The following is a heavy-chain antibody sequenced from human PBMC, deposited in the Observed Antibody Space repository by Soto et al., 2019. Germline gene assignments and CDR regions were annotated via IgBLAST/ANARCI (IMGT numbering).Heavy chain of an antibody. CDR1: GFTLSSYS. CDR3: ARDNPRSSGWDV. V-gene: IGHV3-48*02. CDR2: ISSSSSTI. J-gene: IGHJ6*02. Sequence: EVQLVESGGGLVQPGGSLRLSCEASGFTLSSYSMNWVRQAPGQGLEWVSYISSSSSTIYYADSVKGRFTISRDNAKNSLYLQMNSLRDEDTAVYYCARDNPRSSGWDVWGQGTTVTVSS.